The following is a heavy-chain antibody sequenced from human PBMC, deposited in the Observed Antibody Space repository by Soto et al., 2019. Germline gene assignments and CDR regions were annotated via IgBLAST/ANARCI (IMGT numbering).Heavy chain of an antibody. Sequence: QVQLVQSGAEVAKPGASVKVSCRASGYTFTTYGVSWVRQAPGLGPEWMGWISTYNGDTKYAQKLQDRVTMTTDTSTSTVYLELRSLRFDDTAVYYCGSEGAAYSSGWYLDYWGQGTLVSVSS. CDR2: ISTYNGDT. J-gene: IGHJ4*02. D-gene: IGHD6-19*01. CDR1: GYTFTTYG. V-gene: IGHV1-18*01. CDR3: GSEGAAYSSGWYLDY.